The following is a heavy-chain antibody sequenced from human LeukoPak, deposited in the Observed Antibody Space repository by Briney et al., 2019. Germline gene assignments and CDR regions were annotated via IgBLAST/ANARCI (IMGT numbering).Heavy chain of an antibody. Sequence: ASVKVSCKASGYIFTTYGINWVRQAPGQGLEYMGWINTHTGNPSYAQGFTGRFVFSLDTSVSTAYLQISSLKAEDTVVYYCARDPNIRAFDYWGQGTPVTVSS. CDR2: INTHTGNP. CDR3: ARDPNIRAFDY. D-gene: IGHD2/OR15-2a*01. J-gene: IGHJ4*02. V-gene: IGHV7-4-1*02. CDR1: GYIFTTYG.